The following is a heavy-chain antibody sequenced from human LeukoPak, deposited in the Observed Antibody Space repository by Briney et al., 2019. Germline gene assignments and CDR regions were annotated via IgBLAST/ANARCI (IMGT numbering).Heavy chain of an antibody. Sequence: PGGSLRLSCAASGFSISNYWMSWVRQAPGKGLEWVANIKQAESERFYVDSVKDRFIISRENAENSVYLQMNSLRDEDTAIYYCARGRFSYGWGMDVWGQGTTVIVSS. V-gene: IGHV3-7*01. J-gene: IGHJ6*02. CDR1: GFSISNYW. CDR3: ARGRFSYGWGMDV. D-gene: IGHD5-18*01. CDR2: IKQAESER.